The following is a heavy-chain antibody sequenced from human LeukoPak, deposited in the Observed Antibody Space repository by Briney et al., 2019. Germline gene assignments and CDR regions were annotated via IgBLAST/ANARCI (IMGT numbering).Heavy chain of an antibody. J-gene: IGHJ4*02. Sequence: GESLKISCKGSGYSFTSYWIGWVRQMPGKGLEWMGIIYPGDSDTRYSPSFQGQVTISADKSISTAYLQWSSLKASDTAMYYCASQIQLYGYAFEYGGQGTLVTVSS. CDR3: ASQIQLYGYAFEY. V-gene: IGHV5-51*01. CDR2: IYPGDSDT. CDR1: GYSFTSYW. D-gene: IGHD5-18*01.